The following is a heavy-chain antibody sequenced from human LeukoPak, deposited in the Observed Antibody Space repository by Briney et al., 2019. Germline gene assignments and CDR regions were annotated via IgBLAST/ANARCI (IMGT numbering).Heavy chain of an antibody. CDR1: GYTFTGYY. J-gene: IGHJ4*02. CDR3: ARSITATGH. Sequence: ASLKVSCKASGYTFTGYYIHWVRQAPGQGLEWMGYINPDSGGTNYAQKFQGRVTMTRDTSISTAYMELSGLTSDDTAVYYCARSITATGHWGQGTLVPVSS. D-gene: IGHD1-1*01. CDR2: INPDSGGT. V-gene: IGHV1-2*02.